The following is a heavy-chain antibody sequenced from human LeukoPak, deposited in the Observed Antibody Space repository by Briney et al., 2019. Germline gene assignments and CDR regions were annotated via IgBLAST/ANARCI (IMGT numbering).Heavy chain of an antibody. CDR2: IYYSGNT. CDR1: GGSIGNYY. Sequence: SGTLSLTCTVSGGSIGNYYWSWIRQPPGKGLEWFAYIYYSGNTNYNPSLKSRVTISVDTSNNQFSLKMTSGTAADTAVYYCARHSERLAHFDYWGQGTLVTLSS. V-gene: IGHV4-59*08. CDR3: ARHSERLAHFDY. J-gene: IGHJ4*02. D-gene: IGHD6-19*01.